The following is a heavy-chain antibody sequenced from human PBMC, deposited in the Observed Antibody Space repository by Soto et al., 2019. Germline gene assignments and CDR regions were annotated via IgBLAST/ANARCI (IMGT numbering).Heavy chain of an antibody. D-gene: IGHD3-22*01. CDR3: ARATYYYDSSGYSDRVLDY. Sequence: QVQLQESGPGLEKPSQTLSLNCTVSGGSIGSGGYYWSWIRQHPGKGLEWIGYIYYSGNTYYNPSLKSRVTISEDTSKNQFSLKLSSVTAADTAVYYCARATYYYDSSGYSDRVLDYWGQGTLVTVSS. CDR2: IYYSGNT. CDR1: GGSIGSGGYY. V-gene: IGHV4-31*03. J-gene: IGHJ4*02.